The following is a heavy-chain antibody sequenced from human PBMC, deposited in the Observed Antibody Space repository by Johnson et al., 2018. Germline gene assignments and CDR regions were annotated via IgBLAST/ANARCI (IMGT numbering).Heavy chain of an antibody. D-gene: IGHD6-19*01. Sequence: EVQLVESGAEVKKPGDCLKISCEASGYSFTTDWIGWVRQMPGKGLEWMGIIYPGDSDTRYSPSFQGQVTISVDKSISTASLQWSSLKASDSAMYYCVRPGSSVWLYFHYWGQGTLVTVSS. V-gene: IGHV5-51*03. CDR1: GYSFTTDW. CDR3: VRPGSSVWLYFHY. CDR2: IYPGDSDT. J-gene: IGHJ4*02.